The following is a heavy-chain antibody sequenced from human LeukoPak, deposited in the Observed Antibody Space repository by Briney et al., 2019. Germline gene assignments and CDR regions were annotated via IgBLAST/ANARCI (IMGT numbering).Heavy chain of an antibody. CDR3: ARDLAVAGTGDY. V-gene: IGHV3-23*01. J-gene: IGHJ4*02. CDR2: ISAGGDNT. CDR1: GLTFSSYA. Sequence: PGGSLRLSCAASGLTFSSYAMSWVRQAPGRGLEWVSVISAGGDNTYYADSVKGRFTLSRDNSKNTLYLQMNSLRAEDTAVYYCARDLAVAGTGDYWGQGTLVTVSS. D-gene: IGHD6-19*01.